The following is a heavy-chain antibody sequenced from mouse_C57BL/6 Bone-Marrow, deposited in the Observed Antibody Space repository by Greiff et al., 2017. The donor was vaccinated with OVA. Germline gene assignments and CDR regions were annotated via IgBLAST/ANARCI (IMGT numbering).Heavy chain of an antibody. Sequence: VQLQQSGTVLARPGASVKMSCKTSGYTFTSYWMHWVKQRPGQGLEWLGAIYPGNSDTSYNQKFKGKAKLTAVTSASTAYMELSSLTNEDSAVYYCTSGIYYDYDGAYAMDYWGQGTSVTVSS. CDR2: IYPGNSDT. D-gene: IGHD2-4*01. J-gene: IGHJ4*01. V-gene: IGHV1-5*01. CDR1: GYTFTSYW. CDR3: TSGIYYDYDGAYAMDY.